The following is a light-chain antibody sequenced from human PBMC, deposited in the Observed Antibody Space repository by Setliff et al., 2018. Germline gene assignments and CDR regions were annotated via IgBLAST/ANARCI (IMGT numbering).Light chain of an antibody. CDR2: NVS. V-gene: IGLV2-14*03. Sequence: QSALTQPASMSGSPGQSITISCTGTSSDIGAYTYVSWYQQHPGKAPKLLISNVSNRPSGVFHRFSGSKSGNTASLTISWLQAEDEADYYCSSYTTSSLRVFGGGTKVTVL. CDR1: SSDIGAYTY. CDR3: SSYTTSSLRV. J-gene: IGLJ2*01.